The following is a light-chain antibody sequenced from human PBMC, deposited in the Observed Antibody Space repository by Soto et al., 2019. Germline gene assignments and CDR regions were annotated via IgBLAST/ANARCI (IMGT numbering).Light chain of an antibody. CDR3: QQYGGSTPYT. CDR1: QSVKSSS. J-gene: IGKJ2*01. Sequence: ESGLRQSPGTVSLSPGERDTLSCRASQSVKSSSIAWYQQKPGQAPRLLIYGASSRATGIPDRFSGSGSGTDFTLTIRRLEPEDFAVYYCQQYGGSTPYTFGQGTKLEIK. V-gene: IGKV3-20*01. CDR2: GAS.